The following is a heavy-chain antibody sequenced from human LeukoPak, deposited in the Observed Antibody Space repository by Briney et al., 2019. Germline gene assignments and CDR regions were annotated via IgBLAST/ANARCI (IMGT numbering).Heavy chain of an antibody. J-gene: IGHJ4*02. CDR3: ARDREGYYYDSSGYYGY. D-gene: IGHD3-22*01. V-gene: IGHV1-2*02. CDR1: GYTFTVYY. Sequence: ASVKVSFKASGYTFTVYYMHWVRQAPGQGGEWMGWINPNSGGTNYAQKFQGRVTMTRDTSISTAYMELSRLRSDDTAVYYCARDREGYYYDSSGYYGYWGQGTLVTVSS. CDR2: INPNSGGT.